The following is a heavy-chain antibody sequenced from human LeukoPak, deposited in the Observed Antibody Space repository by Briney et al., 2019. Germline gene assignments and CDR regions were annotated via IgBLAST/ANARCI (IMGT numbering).Heavy chain of an antibody. V-gene: IGHV3-21*01. Sequence: GGSLRLSCAASGFTFSSYNMTWVRQAPGKGLEWVSSIDSNTGSIYYADSVKGRFTLSRDNARNSLFLQVNSLTAEDTAVYYCARVRSTGWEFEYWGRGTLVTVSS. D-gene: IGHD6-19*01. J-gene: IGHJ4*02. CDR2: IDSNTGSI. CDR1: GFTFSSYN. CDR3: ARVRSTGWEFEY.